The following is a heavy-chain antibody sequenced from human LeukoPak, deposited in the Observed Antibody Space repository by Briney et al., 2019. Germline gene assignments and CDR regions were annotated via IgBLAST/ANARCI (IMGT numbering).Heavy chain of an antibody. Sequence: PSEALSLTCTVSGGSLSSYYWSWIRQPPGKGLEWIGYIYYSGSTNYNPSLKSRVTISVDTSKNQFSLKLSSVTAADTAVYYCARTLDWGKSDDAFDIWGQGTMVTVSS. D-gene: IGHD3-9*01. CDR3: ARTLDWGKSDDAFDI. CDR1: GGSLSSYY. V-gene: IGHV4-59*08. J-gene: IGHJ3*02. CDR2: IYYSGST.